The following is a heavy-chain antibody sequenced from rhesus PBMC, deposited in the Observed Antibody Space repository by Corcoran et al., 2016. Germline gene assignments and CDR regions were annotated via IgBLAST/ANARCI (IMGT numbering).Heavy chain of an antibody. V-gene: IGHV3S5*01. Sequence: EVQLVESGGGLVQPGGSLRLSCVASGFTFRSYGMSCVRQAPGKGLEWVSGINSDGGSTYYADSVKGRFTISRDKAKNTLSLQMNSLRPEDTAVYYCRGGNWEVDYWGQGVLVTVSS. CDR3: RGGNWEVDY. J-gene: IGHJ4*01. CDR2: INSDGGST. D-gene: IGHD6-25*01. CDR1: GFTFRSYG.